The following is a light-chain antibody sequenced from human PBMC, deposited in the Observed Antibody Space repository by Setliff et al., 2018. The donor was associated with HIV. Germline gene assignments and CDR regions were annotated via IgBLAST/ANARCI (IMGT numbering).Light chain of an antibody. V-gene: IGLV2-14*01. CDR3: ASHRDTNTLEV. CDR1: NSDVGGYHY. J-gene: IGLJ1*01. CDR2: EVS. Sequence: QSVLTQPASVSGSPGQSITISCTGTNSDVGGYHYVSWYQQHPGKAPKLMIYEVSNRPSGVSNRFSGSKSGNTASLTISGLQAEDEADYYCASHRDTNTLEVFGTGTKVTVL.